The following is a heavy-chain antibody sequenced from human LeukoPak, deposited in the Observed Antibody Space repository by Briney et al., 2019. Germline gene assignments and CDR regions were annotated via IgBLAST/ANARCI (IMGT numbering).Heavy chain of an antibody. Sequence: SVKVSCKASGGTFSSYAISWVRQAPGQGLEWMGRIIPILGIANYAQKFQGRVTITADKSTSTAYMELSSLRSEDTAVYYCARMRSSSHFGLRWGQGTLVTVSS. CDR1: GGTFSSYA. V-gene: IGHV1-69*04. CDR3: ARMRSSSHFGLR. CDR2: IIPILGIA. J-gene: IGHJ4*02. D-gene: IGHD3/OR15-3a*01.